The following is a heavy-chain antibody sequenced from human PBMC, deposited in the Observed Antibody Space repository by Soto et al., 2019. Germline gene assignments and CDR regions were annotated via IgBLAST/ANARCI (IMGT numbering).Heavy chain of an antibody. D-gene: IGHD3-9*01. J-gene: IGHJ4*02. Sequence: ASVKVSCKASGYTFTSYGISWVRQSPGQGLEWLGWISTYNGNTNYAQKVQGRVTVTTDTYTNTAYMELRNLRSDDTAVYYCARGMDYDIFTAFDYWGQGSLVTVSS. CDR2: ISTYNGNT. CDR3: ARGMDYDIFTAFDY. CDR1: GYTFTSYG. V-gene: IGHV1-18*01.